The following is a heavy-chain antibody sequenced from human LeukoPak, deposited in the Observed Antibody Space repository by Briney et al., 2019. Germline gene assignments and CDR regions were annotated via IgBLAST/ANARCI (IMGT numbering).Heavy chain of an antibody. Sequence: ASVKVSCKASGYTFTNYGISWVRQAPGQGLEWMGWINPNSGGTNYAQKFQGRVTMTRDTSISTAYMELSRLRSDDTAVYYCARDLSSRGDYWGQGTLVTVSS. D-gene: IGHD6-13*01. CDR1: GYTFTNYG. CDR3: ARDLSSRGDY. V-gene: IGHV1-2*02. CDR2: INPNSGGT. J-gene: IGHJ4*02.